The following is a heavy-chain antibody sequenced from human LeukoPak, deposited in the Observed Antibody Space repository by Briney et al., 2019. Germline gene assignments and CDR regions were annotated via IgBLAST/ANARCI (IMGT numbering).Heavy chain of an antibody. CDR1: GFTFSSYS. D-gene: IGHD2-15*01. CDR2: ISRTSRQK. J-gene: IGHJ1*01. CDR3: VRDMNTVTTCYLQF. V-gene: IGHV3-21*01. Sequence: GGSLRLSCAASGFTFSSYSMNWVRQAPGKGLEWVSSISRTSRQKYYSDSVKGRFTISRDDAENSLFLQMDSLRAEDTAIYYCVRDMNTVTTCYLQFWGQGTLVTVSS.